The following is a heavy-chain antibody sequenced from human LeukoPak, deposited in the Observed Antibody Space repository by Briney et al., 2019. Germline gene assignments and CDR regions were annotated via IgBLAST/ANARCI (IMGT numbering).Heavy chain of an antibody. CDR1: GYTLSELS. CDR3: ARMYSSSWYSGSQSYYFDY. D-gene: IGHD6-13*01. CDR2: ISAYNGNT. V-gene: IGHV1-18*01. Sequence: ASVKVSCKVSGYTLSELSVHWVRPAPGQGLEWMGWISAYNGNTNYAQKLQGRVTMTTDTSTSTAYMELRSLRSDDTAVYYCARMYSSSWYSGSQSYYFDYWGQGTLVTVSS. J-gene: IGHJ4*02.